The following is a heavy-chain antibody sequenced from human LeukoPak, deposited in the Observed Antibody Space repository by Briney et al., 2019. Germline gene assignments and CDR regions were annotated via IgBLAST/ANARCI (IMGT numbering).Heavy chain of an antibody. J-gene: IGHJ6*03. CDR1: GFTFSSYV. Sequence: GRSLRLSCAASGFTFSSYVMHWVRQAPGKGLEWVAIISYDGSNEYYADSVKGRFTISRDNSKNTLYLQMNSLRAEDTAVYYCARERSSSWHENYYYYYMDVWGKGTTVTISS. D-gene: IGHD6-13*01. CDR3: ARERSSSWHENYYYYYMDV. CDR2: ISYDGSNE. V-gene: IGHV3-30*14.